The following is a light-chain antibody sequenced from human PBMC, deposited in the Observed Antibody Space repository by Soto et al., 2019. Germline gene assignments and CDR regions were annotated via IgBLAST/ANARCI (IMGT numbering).Light chain of an antibody. CDR1: SSDVGGYNY. J-gene: IGLJ2*01. V-gene: IGLV2-14*01. CDR2: DVS. CDR3: SSYTRSSTLVV. Sequence: QSALTQPASVSGSPGQSITISCTGTSSDVGGYNYVSWYQQHPGKAPKLMIYDVSNRPSGVSNRFSGSKSGNTASLTISVRQAEDEADYYCSSYTRSSTLVVFGGGTKLTVL.